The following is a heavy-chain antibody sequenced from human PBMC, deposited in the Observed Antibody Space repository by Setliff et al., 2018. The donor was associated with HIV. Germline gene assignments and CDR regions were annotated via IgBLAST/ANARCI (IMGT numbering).Heavy chain of an antibody. CDR2: IYASGST. CDR1: GGSISSHY. Sequence: SETLSLTCTVSGGSISSHYWSWIRQPPGKGLEWIGHIYASGSTNYNPSLKSRVTMSVGTSKNQFSLKLSSVTAADTAVYYCARCYYNFWSGYMDVWGKGTTVTVSS. CDR3: ARCYYNFWSGYMDV. D-gene: IGHD3-3*01. J-gene: IGHJ6*03. V-gene: IGHV4-4*08.